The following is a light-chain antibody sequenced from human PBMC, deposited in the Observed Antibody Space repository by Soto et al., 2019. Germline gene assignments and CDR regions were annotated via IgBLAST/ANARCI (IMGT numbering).Light chain of an antibody. CDR2: GAS. CDR3: PQYCSSPT. J-gene: IGKJ2*01. Sequence: EIVLTQSPGTLSLSPGERATLSCRASQSVSSSYLAWYQQKPGQAPRLLIYGASSRATGIPDRFSGSGSGTAFTLTISRREPEDFAVYDCPQYCSSPTFGQGTKLEMK. V-gene: IGKV3-20*01. CDR1: QSVSSSY.